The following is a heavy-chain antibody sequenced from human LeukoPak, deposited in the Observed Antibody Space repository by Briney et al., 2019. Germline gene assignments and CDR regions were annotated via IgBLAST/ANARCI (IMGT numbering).Heavy chain of an antibody. Sequence: GGSLRLSCAASGFVFSDYGMHWVRRARGKGLEWVAVIWSDGSNRFYAGSVKGRFTISRDNSQNTIFLEMNSLRAEDTAMYYCARDAQRGFDYSNSLQYWGQGILVTVSS. CDR3: ARDAQRGFDYSNSLQY. J-gene: IGHJ4*01. V-gene: IGHV3-33*01. CDR1: GFVFSDYG. CDR2: IWSDGSNR. D-gene: IGHD4-11*01.